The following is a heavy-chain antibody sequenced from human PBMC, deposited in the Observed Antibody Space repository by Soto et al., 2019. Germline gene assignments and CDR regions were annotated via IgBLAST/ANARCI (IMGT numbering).Heavy chain of an antibody. V-gene: IGHV1-69*13. CDR1: GGTFNKYA. Sequence: GCSVKVSCKASGGTFNKYAVDWVRQAPGQGLEWMGGIIPLFGTANYAQKFQGRVTITADEATSTAYMELSSLRSEDTAVYYCARQFDYDTSGYYYAYWDQGTLVTVSS. CDR3: ARQFDYDTSGYYYAY. CDR2: IIPLFGTA. D-gene: IGHD3-22*01. J-gene: IGHJ4*02.